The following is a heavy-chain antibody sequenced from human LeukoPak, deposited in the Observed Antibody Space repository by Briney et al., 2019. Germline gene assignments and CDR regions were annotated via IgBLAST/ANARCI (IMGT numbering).Heavy chain of an antibody. CDR1: GITFSSYA. D-gene: IGHD5-18*01. J-gene: IGHJ4*02. CDR2: ISGSGGST. CDR3: ARDRGEYSYAYDY. V-gene: IGHV3-23*01. Sequence: GGSLRLSCAASGITFSSYAMSWVRQAPGKGLECVSAISGSGGSTYYADSVKGRFTISRDNSKNTLYLQMNSLRAEDTAVYYCARDRGEYSYAYDYWGQGTLVTVSS.